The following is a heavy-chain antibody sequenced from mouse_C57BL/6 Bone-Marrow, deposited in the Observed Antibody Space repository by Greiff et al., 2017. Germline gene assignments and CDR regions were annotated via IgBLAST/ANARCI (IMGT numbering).Heavy chain of an antibody. J-gene: IGHJ1*03. D-gene: IGHD2-1*01. CDR1: EYEFPSHD. V-gene: IGHV5-2*01. Sequence: DVHLVESGGGLVQPGESLKLSCESNEYEFPSHDMSWVRKTPEKRLELVAAINSDGGSTYYPDTMERRFIISRDNTKKTLYLQMSSLRSEDTALYYCARIRSVTYWYFDVWGTGTTVTVSS. CDR2: INSDGGST. CDR3: ARIRSVTYWYFDV.